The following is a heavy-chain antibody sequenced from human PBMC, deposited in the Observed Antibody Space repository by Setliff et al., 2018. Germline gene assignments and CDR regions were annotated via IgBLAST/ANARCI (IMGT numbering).Heavy chain of an antibody. CDR2: ISAYNANT. D-gene: IGHD1-26*01. CDR1: GYIFTSYA. V-gene: IGHV1-18*01. CDR3: ARSPPNRGVGQGHYMDV. J-gene: IGHJ6*03. Sequence: ASVKVSCKASGYIFTSYAINWVRQAPGQGLEWMGSISAYNANTNYAQNLQDRVTMTIDTSTRTAYVEVRSLRSDDTAVYYCARSPPNRGVGQGHYMDVWGKGTTVTVSS.